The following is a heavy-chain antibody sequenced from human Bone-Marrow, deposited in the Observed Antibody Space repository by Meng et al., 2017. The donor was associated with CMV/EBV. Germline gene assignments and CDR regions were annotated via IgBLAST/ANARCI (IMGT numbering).Heavy chain of an antibody. V-gene: IGHV3-7*01. J-gene: IGHJ4*02. CDR3: ARDPRVKSYVVVPAASDY. Sequence: GGSLRLSCVASGFTFNTYWMSWVRQAPGKGLEGVANIKQDGSEKYYVGSVKGRFTISRDNAKNSLYLQMNSLRAEDTAVYYCARDPRVKSYVVVPAASDYWGQGTMVTVSS. CDR1: GFTFNTYW. D-gene: IGHD2-2*01. CDR2: IKQDGSEK.